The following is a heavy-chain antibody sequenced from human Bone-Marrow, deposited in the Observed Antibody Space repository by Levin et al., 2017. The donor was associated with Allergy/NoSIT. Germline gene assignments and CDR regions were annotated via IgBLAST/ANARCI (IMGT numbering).Heavy chain of an antibody. V-gene: IGHV5-51*01. Sequence: GGSLRLSCKTSGYSFTNYWIGWVRQMPGKGLEWMGLIYPEDSDTRYSPSFRGQVTISADKSITTAYLQRSSLKASDTAMENSVRRGGSGYSIYYWGRGTLVTVSS. CDR1: GYSFTNYW. J-gene: IGHJ4*02. D-gene: IGHD6-25*01. CDR3: VRRGGSGYSIYY. CDR2: IYPEDSDT.